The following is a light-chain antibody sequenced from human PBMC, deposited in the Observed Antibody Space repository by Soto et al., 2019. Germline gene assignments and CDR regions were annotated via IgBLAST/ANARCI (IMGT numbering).Light chain of an antibody. V-gene: IGKV3-20*01. Sequence: DIVMPQSPATLSVSPGARATLSCRASQSVSSNLAWYQPKPGQAPRLLIYGASNRATGIPDSFSGSGSGTDFPLTISRLDPEEFAVYDCQQYARSRTFGQGTKVDIK. CDR1: QSVSSN. J-gene: IGKJ1*01. CDR2: GAS. CDR3: QQYARSRT.